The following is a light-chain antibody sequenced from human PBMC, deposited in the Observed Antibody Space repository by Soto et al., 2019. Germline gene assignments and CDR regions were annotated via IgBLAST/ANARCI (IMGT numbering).Light chain of an antibody. CDR2: GAS. CDR1: QSVSSSF. Sequence: VLTQSPDTLSLSPGERATLSCRASQSVSSSFLSWYQQKPGQAPRLLIYGASSRATGISERFSGSGSGTDFTLTIARLEPEDVAAYYCQKYNSAPLTFGEGTKVDIK. J-gene: IGKJ4*01. CDR3: QKYNSAPLT. V-gene: IGKV3-20*01.